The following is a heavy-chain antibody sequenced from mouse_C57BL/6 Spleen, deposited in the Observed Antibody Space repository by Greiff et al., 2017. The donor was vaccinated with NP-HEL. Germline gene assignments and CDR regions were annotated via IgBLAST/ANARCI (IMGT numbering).Heavy chain of an antibody. CDR2: IDPETGGT. J-gene: IGHJ4*01. CDR1: GYTFTDYE. Sequence: QVQLQQSGAELVRPGASVTLSCKASGYTFTDYEMHWVKQTPVHGLEWIGAIDPETGGTAYNQKFKGKAILTADKSSSTAYMELRSLTSEDSAVYYGTRVGGGSNYYAMDYWGQGTSVTVSS. CDR3: TRVGGGSNYYAMDY. V-gene: IGHV1-15*01.